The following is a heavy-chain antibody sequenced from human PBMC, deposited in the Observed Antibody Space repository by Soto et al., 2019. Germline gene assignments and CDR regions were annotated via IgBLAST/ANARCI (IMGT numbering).Heavy chain of an antibody. Sequence: EMQLLESGGGLVQAGGSLRLSCAASGFTVSSYALNWVRQAPGKGLEWVSGISASTYYADSVKCRFTISSDTSKNTLYLQMNSLRAEDTAIYFCAIRMYSTRSYYLDYWGQVTLVTVCS. CDR3: AIRMYSTRSYYLDY. V-gene: IGHV3-23*01. D-gene: IGHD6-13*01. J-gene: IGHJ4*02. CDR2: ISAST. CDR1: GFTVSSYA.